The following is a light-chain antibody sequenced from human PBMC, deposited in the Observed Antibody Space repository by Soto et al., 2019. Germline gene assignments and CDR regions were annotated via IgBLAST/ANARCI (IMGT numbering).Light chain of an antibody. V-gene: IGKV1-39*01. CDR1: QNISNF. J-gene: IGKJ2*01. CDR3: QQSYNAPA. Sequence: DIQMTQSPSSLSASVGDRVTITCRASQNISNFLNWYQQKPGKAPNLLLYTASSLQSGVPSRFSGSGSGTDFTLTISRLQAEDFATYVCQQSYNAPACGQGTRLEIK. CDR2: TAS.